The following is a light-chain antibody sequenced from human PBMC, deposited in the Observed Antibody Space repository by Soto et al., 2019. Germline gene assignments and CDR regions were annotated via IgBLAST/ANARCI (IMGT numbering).Light chain of an antibody. Sequence: EIVLTQSPGTLSLSPGERATLSCRASQNVGNNYLAWFQQKPGQAPRLLIDDASRRATGIPDRFSGSGSGTDFTLTISRLEPEDFAVYYCQQCSTSPLTFGGGTKVEIK. CDR3: QQCSTSPLT. CDR1: QNVGNNY. CDR2: DAS. V-gene: IGKV3-20*01. J-gene: IGKJ4*01.